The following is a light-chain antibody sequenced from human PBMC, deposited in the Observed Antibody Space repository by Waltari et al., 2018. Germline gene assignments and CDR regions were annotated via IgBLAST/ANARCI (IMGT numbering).Light chain of an antibody. CDR3: QQSYKAPYT. V-gene: IGKV1-39*01. Sequence: DIQMTQSPSSLSASVGDTVTVTCRASQNIRTYLNWYQQKTAKAPKLLVYVGSILQSGVPSRFSGSGSGTDFTLTISSLQLEDLATYYCQQSYKAPYTFGQGTNVEIK. CDR1: QNIRTY. J-gene: IGKJ2*01. CDR2: VGS.